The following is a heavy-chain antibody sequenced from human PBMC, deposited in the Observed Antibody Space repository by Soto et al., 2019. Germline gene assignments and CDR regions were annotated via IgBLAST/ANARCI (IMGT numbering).Heavy chain of an antibody. Sequence: ASVKVSCKAPGDTFTSYYLNWVRQAPGQGLEWMGVINPHGGSTKYAQKFQGRITMTRDTSRSTVYMELSSLRSDDTAIYYCARSSGGNFGIIIEGSNWFDPWGQGTLVAVS. D-gene: IGHD3-3*01. V-gene: IGHV1-46*01. CDR2: INPHGGST. J-gene: IGHJ5*02. CDR3: ARSSGGNFGIIIEGSNWFDP. CDR1: GDTFTSYY.